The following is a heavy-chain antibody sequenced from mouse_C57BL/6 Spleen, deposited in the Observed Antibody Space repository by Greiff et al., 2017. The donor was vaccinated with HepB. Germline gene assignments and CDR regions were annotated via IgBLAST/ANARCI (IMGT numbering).Heavy chain of an antibody. Sequence: QVQLQQSGAELVKPGASVKISCKASGYAFSSYWMNWVKQRPGKGLEWIGQIYPGDGDTNYNGKFKGKATLTADKSSSTAYMQLSSRSSEDSAVYFCARSGDYDWFAYWGQGTLVTVSA. J-gene: IGHJ3*01. CDR2: IYPGDGDT. D-gene: IGHD2-4*01. V-gene: IGHV1-80*01. CDR1: GYAFSSYW. CDR3: ARSGDYDWFAY.